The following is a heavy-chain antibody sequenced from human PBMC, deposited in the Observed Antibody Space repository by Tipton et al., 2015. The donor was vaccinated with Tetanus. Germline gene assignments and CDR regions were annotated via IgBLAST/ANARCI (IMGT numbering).Heavy chain of an antibody. CDR3: AKERGRMRYSFAS. V-gene: IGHV3-23*03. Sequence: SLRLSCAASGFTFSSYAMSWVRQAPGKGLEWVSVIYGGGGSTYYADSVKGRLTISRDKSKNSLYLQMNSQRVEDTAIFYCAKERGRMRYSFASWGPASLVTVYS. CDR2: IYGGGGST. D-gene: IGHD1-26*01. J-gene: IGHJ5*01. CDR1: GFTFSSYA.